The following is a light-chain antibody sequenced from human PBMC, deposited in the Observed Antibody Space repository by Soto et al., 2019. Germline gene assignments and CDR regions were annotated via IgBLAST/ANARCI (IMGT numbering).Light chain of an antibody. CDR1: QSVSSN. J-gene: IGKJ2*01. Sequence: DIVMTQSPATLSVSPGERATLHCRASQSVSSNLGWYQHKPGQAPRLLIYGASTRATGIPARFSGSGSGTDFTLTISGLQSEDFAVYYCQQYNDWPPGYTFGQGTNVEIK. CDR2: GAS. CDR3: QQYNDWPPGYT. V-gene: IGKV3-15*01.